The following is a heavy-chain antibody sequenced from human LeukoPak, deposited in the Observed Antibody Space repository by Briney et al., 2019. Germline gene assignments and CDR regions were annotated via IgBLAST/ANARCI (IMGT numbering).Heavy chain of an antibody. CDR1: GFTFSSYS. CDR2: MSGSSNYI. D-gene: IGHD6-13*01. CDR3: ARVGSTWSYFDY. V-gene: IGHV3-21*01. Sequence: PGGSLRLSCAASGFTFSSYSMNWVRQAPGKGLEWVSFMSGSSNYIYYAGSVKGRFTISRDNAKNSLYLQMNRLRAEDTAVYYCARVGSTWSYFDYWGQGTLVTVSS. J-gene: IGHJ4*02.